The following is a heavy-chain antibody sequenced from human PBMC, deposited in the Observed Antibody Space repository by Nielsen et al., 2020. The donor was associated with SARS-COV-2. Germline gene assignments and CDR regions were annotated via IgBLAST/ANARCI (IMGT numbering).Heavy chain of an antibody. V-gene: IGHV3-7*01. CDR3: AREDHSIYVF. CDR1: GFPFSSYW. CDR2: IKQDGGEQ. J-gene: IGHJ4*02. Sequence: GESLKISCPASGFPFSSYWMSWLRQPPGKGLEWVASIKQDGGEQYYVDSVKGRFTISRDNSKNSLYLQINSLRAEDTAVYYCAREDHSIYVFWGQGTLVTVSS. D-gene: IGHD4-11*01.